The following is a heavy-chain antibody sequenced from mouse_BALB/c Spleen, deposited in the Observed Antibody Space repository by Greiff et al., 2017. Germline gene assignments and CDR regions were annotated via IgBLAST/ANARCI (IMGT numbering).Heavy chain of an antibody. J-gene: IGHJ3*01. CDR2: IYPGDGDT. D-gene: IGHD2-3*01. CDR1: GYTFTSYW. V-gene: IGHV1-87*01. Sequence: VKLQESGAELARPGASVKLSCKDSGYTFTSYWMQWVKQRPGQGLEWIGAIYPGDGDTRYTQKFKGKATLTADKSSSTAYMQLSSLASEDSAVYYCARGWLLRGFAYWGQGTLVTVSA. CDR3: ARGWLLRGFAY.